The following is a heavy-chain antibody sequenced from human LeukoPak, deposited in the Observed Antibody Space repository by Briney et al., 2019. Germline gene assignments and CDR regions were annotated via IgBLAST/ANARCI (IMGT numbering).Heavy chain of an antibody. J-gene: IGHJ4*02. V-gene: IGHV1-18*01. D-gene: IGHD4-17*01. CDR1: GYTFSKFV. Sequence: ASVKVSCKTSGYTFSKFVITWVRQAPGQGLESMGWISVKHGTTHYVDKFHDRLTLTTDTSTRTASMELKSLTSDDTAVYYCARDLESDEGDYGDVLPGYWGQGTLVAVSS. CDR2: ISVKHGTT. CDR3: ARDLESDEGDYGDVLPGY.